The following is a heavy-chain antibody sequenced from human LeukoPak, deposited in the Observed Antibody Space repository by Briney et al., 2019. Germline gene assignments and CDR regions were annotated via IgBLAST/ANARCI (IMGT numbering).Heavy chain of an antibody. J-gene: IGHJ4*02. CDR1: GFSLSDYC. Sequence: PGGSLRLSCAASGFSLSDYCMTWIRQAPGKGLEWIAYFNNMDIYTNYAESVRGRFTISRDSAKNSLYLQMNSLRADDTAVYYCASGTPEAPHDNWGQGTLVTVSS. D-gene: IGHD1-1*01. CDR3: ASGTPEAPHDN. CDR2: FNNMDIYT. V-gene: IGHV3-11*03.